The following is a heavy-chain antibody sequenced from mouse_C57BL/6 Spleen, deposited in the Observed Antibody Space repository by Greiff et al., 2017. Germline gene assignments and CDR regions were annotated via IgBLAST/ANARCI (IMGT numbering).Heavy chain of an antibody. CDR1: GFTFSSYA. Sequence: EVQGVESGEGLVKPGGSLKLSCAASGFTFSSYAMSWVRQTPEKRLEWVAYISSGGDYIYYADTVKGRFPISRDNARNTLYLQMSSLKSEDTAMYYCTSAWTGDAMDYWGQGTSGTVSS. J-gene: IGHJ4*01. V-gene: IGHV5-9-1*02. CDR3: TSAWTGDAMDY. CDR2: ISSGGDYI.